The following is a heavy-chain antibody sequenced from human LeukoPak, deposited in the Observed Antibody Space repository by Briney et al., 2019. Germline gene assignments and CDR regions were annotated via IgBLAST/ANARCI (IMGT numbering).Heavy chain of an antibody. CDR3: ASSGSGSYRWFDP. CDR2: IYYSGST. Sequence: SETLSLTCAVSGDSISTNHWWSWVRQPPGKGLEWIGYIYYSGSTNYNPSLESRVTLSVDMSKNQFSLKLNSVTAADTAVYYCASSGSGSYRWFDPWGQGTLVTVSS. J-gene: IGHJ5*02. CDR1: GDSISTNHW. D-gene: IGHD1-26*01. V-gene: IGHV4-4*02.